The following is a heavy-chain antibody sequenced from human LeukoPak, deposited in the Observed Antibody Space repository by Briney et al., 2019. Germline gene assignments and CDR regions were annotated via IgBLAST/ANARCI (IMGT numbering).Heavy chain of an antibody. CDR3: ARAPSREPPLEY. D-gene: IGHD3-3*01. J-gene: IGHJ4*02. CDR2: IRYDGSNK. Sequence: GGSLRLSCAASGFTFSSYGMHWVRQAPGKGLEWVAFIRYDGSNKYYADSVKGRFTISRDNSMHTLSLQMNSLRREDTAVYYCARAPSREPPLEYWGQGTLVTVSS. CDR1: GFTFSSYG. V-gene: IGHV3-30*02.